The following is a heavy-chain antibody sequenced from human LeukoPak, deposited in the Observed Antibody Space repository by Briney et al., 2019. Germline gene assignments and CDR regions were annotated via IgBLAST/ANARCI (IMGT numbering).Heavy chain of an antibody. D-gene: IGHD5-24*01. Sequence: WVRQAPGKGXEXXSLINDSGRRTYYADSVKGRFTVSRDNSKYTLYLQMNSLRVEDTAVYYYASSTYNYDYALDVWGQGTTVTVSS. CDR3: ASSTYNYDYALDV. J-gene: IGHJ6*02. V-gene: IGHV3-23*01. CDR2: INDSGRRT.